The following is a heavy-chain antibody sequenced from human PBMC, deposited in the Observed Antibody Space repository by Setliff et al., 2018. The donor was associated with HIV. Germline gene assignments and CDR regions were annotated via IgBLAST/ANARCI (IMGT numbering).Heavy chain of an antibody. Sequence: ASVKVSCKASGYTFTSYAMHWVRQAPGQRLEWMGWINAGNGNTGYAQRFQGRVTMTSDTVIGTAYMELSSLTSEDTAIYYCARGHLDYDYWEDILGHWFDPWGQGTLVTVSS. CDR3: ARGHLDYDYWEDILGHWFDP. D-gene: IGHD3-3*01. CDR2: INAGNGNT. CDR1: GYTFTSYA. V-gene: IGHV1-3*01. J-gene: IGHJ5*02.